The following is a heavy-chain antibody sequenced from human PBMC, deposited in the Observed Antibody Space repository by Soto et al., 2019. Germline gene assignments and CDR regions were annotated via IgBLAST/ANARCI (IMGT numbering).Heavy chain of an antibody. CDR3: AREDGYCSGGSCPSGGGIEP. V-gene: IGHV1-18*01. CDR1: GYTFTTYG. Sequence: ASVKVSCKTSGYTFTTYGVSWVRQAPGQGLEWMGWISPYNGNTNYAQRLQGRVTLTTDTSTNTAYMELRSLRSDDTALYYCAREDGYCSGGSCPSGGGIEPWGQGTLVTVSS. J-gene: IGHJ5*02. CDR2: ISPYNGNT. D-gene: IGHD2-15*01.